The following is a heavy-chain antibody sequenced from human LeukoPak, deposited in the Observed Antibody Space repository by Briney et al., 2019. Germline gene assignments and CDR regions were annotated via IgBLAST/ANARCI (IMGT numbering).Heavy chain of an antibody. D-gene: IGHD6-13*01. J-gene: IGHJ4*02. CDR3: ARSSSSWYYFDY. CDR2: ISYEGSNK. V-gene: IGHV3-30*04. Sequence: GGALRLSCAASGFTFSSYAMHWVRQAPGKGREGVAVISYEGSNKYYGDSVKRRFTIPRHDSKNTLYLQMNSLRAEDTAVYYCARSSSSWYYFDYWGQGTLVTVSS. CDR1: GFTFSSYA.